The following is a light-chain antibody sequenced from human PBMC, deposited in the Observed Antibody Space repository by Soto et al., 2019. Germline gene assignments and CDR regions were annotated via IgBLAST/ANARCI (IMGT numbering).Light chain of an antibody. Sequence: EIVMTQSPATLSVSPGESATLSCRASQSVSSNLAWYQQKPGQAPRLLICGASTRATGSPARFSCSGSGPEFTLPISSLQSEAFAVYYCQQYNNWPPLTFGPGTKVEIK. CDR3: QQYNNWPPLT. J-gene: IGKJ1*01. CDR1: QSVSSN. V-gene: IGKV3-15*01. CDR2: GAS.